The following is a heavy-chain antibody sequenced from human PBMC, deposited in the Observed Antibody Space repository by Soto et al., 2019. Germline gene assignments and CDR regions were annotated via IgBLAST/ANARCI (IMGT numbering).Heavy chain of an antibody. D-gene: IGHD6-19*01. CDR3: AREWGSSGRIGEPPYYYYYYMDV. Sequence: QVQLQESGPGLVKPSGTLSLTCAVSSGSISSSNWWSWVRQPPGKGLEWIGEIYHSGSTNYNPSRKSRVTISVDKSKNQFSLKLSSVTAADTAVYYCAREWGSSGRIGEPPYYYYYYMDVWGKGTTVTVSS. CDR1: SGSISSSNW. CDR2: IYHSGST. J-gene: IGHJ6*03. V-gene: IGHV4-4*02.